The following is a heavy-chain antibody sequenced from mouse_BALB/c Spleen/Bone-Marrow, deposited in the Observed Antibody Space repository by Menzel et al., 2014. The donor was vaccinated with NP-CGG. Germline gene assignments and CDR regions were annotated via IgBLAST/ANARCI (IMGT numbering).Heavy chain of an antibody. J-gene: IGHJ4*01. CDR1: GFTFSSFG. CDR2: ISSGSSTI. Sequence: EVKLVESGGGLAQPGGSRKLSCAASGFTFSSFGMHWVRQAPEKGLEWVAYISSGSSTIYYADTVKGRFTISRDNPKNTLFLQMTSLRSEDTAMYYCVRSYDSYAIAFWGQGTSVTVSS. V-gene: IGHV5-17*02. D-gene: IGHD2-10*02. CDR3: VRSYDSYAIAF.